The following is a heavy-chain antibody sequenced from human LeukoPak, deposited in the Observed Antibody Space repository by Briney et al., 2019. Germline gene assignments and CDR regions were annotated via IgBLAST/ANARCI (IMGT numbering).Heavy chain of an antibody. CDR1: GGSISSYY. Sequence: TSETLSLTCTVSGGSISSYYWSWIRQPAGKGLEWIGRIYTSGSTNYNPSLKSRVTMSVDTSKNQFSLKLSSVTAADTAVYYCARVYDFWSGFPYLDVWGKGTTVTVSS. J-gene: IGHJ6*03. D-gene: IGHD3-3*01. V-gene: IGHV4-4*07. CDR2: IYTSGST. CDR3: ARVYDFWSGFPYLDV.